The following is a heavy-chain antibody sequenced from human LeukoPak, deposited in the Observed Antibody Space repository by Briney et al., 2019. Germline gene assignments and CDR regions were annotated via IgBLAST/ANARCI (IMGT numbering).Heavy chain of an antibody. J-gene: IGHJ4*02. CDR1: GFTFDDYG. CDR3: ARVAPYSSYYTAFDY. Sequence: GGSLRLSCAASGFTFDDYGMSWVRQAPGKGLEWVSGINWNGGSTGYADSVKGRFTISRDNAKNSLYLQMNSLRAEDTALYHCARVAPYSSYYTAFDYWGQGTLVTVSS. V-gene: IGHV3-20*01. D-gene: IGHD5-18*01. CDR2: INWNGGST.